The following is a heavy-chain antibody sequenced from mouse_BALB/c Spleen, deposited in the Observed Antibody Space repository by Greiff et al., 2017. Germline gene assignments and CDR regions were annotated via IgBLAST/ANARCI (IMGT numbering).Heavy chain of an antibody. CDR3: ARSSSSLLRPYYYAMDY. J-gene: IGHJ4*01. D-gene: IGHD1-2*01. V-gene: IGHV5-17*02. CDR2: ISSGSSTI. Sequence: EVQLVESGGGLVQPGGSRKLSCAASGFTFSSFGMHWVRQAPEKGLEWVAYISSGSSTIYYADTVKGRFTISRDNPKNTLFLQMTSLRSEDTAMYYCARSSSSLLRPYYYAMDYWGQGTSVTVSS. CDR1: GFTFSSFG.